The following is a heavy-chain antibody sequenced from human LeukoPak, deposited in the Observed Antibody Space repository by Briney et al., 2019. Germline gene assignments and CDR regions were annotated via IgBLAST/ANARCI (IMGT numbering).Heavy chain of an antibody. D-gene: IGHD3-22*01. J-gene: IGHJ4*02. CDR1: GFTFSDYY. Sequence: PGGSLRLSCAASGFTFSDYYMSWIRQAPGKGLEWVSYISSSGSTIYYADSVKGRFTISRDNAKNSLYLQMNSLRAEDTAVYYCAMSAYDSSGYYYYWGQGTLVTVSS. V-gene: IGHV3-11*01. CDR2: ISSSGSTI. CDR3: AMSAYDSSGYYYY.